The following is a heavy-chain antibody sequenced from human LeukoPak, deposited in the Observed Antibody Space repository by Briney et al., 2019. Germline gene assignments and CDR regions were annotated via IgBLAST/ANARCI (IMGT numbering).Heavy chain of an antibody. CDR2: MNSNSGNT. Sequence: ASPKVSCTASGYIFTNHDINWVRQATGQGLEWMGWMNSNSGNTGYAQKFQGRVTITRNTSISTAYMELSNLRSEDTAVYFCTRGRVGVTQWFDPWGQGTLV. V-gene: IGHV1-8*03. CDR3: TRGRVGVTQWFDP. CDR1: GYIFTNHD. J-gene: IGHJ5*02. D-gene: IGHD1-26*01.